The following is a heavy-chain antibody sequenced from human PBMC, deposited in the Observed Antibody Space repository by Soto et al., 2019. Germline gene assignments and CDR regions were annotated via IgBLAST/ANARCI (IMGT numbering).Heavy chain of an antibody. CDR3: AKDKKSWLGGATLPWFEP. D-gene: IGHD1-26*01. CDR2: ISYDGSNK. CDR1: GFTFSSYG. J-gene: IGHJ5*02. Sequence: GGSLRLSCAASGFTFSSYGMHWVRQAPGKGLEWVAVISYDGSNKYYADSVKGRFTISRDNSKNTLYLQMNSLRAEDTAVYYCAKDKKSWLGGATLPWFEPWGQGTLVTVS. V-gene: IGHV3-30*18.